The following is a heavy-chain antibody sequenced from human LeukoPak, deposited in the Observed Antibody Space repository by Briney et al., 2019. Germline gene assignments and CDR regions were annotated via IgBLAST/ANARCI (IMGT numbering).Heavy chain of an antibody. CDR2: IYYSGST. D-gene: IGHD6-13*01. CDR3: ARDLGSSSWFPGFDY. J-gene: IGHJ4*02. CDR1: GGSISSYY. V-gene: IGHV4-59*01. Sequence: SETLSLTCTVSGGSISSYYWSWIRQPPGKGLEWIGYIYYSGSTNYNPSLKSRVTISVDTSKNQFSLKLSSVTAADTAVYYCARDLGSSSWFPGFDYWGQGTLVTVSS.